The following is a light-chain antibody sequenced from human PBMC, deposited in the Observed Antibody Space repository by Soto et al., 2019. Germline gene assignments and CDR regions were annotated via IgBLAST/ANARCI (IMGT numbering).Light chain of an antibody. CDR1: QSVSGRS. CDR3: QQSGSSTIT. Sequence: EIVMTQSPVTLSVSPGERPTLACMASQSVSGRSLAWYQQKTGLAPRXXIYDASTRATGIPDRFSVKVAGTDFTINISRLEPEDGAVDERQQSGSSTITFFQGTRLEI. CDR2: DAS. J-gene: IGKJ5*01. V-gene: IGKV3D-20*01.